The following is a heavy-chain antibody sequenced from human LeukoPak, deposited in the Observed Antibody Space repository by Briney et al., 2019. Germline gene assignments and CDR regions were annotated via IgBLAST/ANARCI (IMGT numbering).Heavy chain of an antibody. CDR2: IYYSGST. CDR1: GGSISSSSYY. Sequence: SETLSLTCTVSGGSISSSSYYWGWIRQPPGTGLEWIGSIYYSGSTYYNPSLKSRVTISVGTSKNQFSLKLSSVTAADTAVYYCARPYCSGGSCYGGWFDPWGQGTLVTVSS. CDR3: ARPYCSGGSCYGGWFDP. J-gene: IGHJ5*02. V-gene: IGHV4-39*01. D-gene: IGHD2-15*01.